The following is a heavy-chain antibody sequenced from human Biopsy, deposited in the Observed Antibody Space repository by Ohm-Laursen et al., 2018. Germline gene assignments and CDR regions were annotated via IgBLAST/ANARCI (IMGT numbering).Heavy chain of an antibody. Sequence: SDTLSLTCSVSGGSISSDYWSWIRQTPGKGLEWIGYIYYSGSTNYNPSLKSRVTISVDTSKNQFFLRLNSVTAADTAVYYCARATHSTGWPYYYFYGIDVWGQGTTVTVSS. CDR3: ARATHSTGWPYYYFYGIDV. CDR1: GGSISSDY. J-gene: IGHJ6*02. V-gene: IGHV4-59*07. D-gene: IGHD6-19*01. CDR2: IYYSGST.